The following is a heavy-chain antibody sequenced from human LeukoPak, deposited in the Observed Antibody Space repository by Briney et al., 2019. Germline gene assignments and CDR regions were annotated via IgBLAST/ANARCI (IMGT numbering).Heavy chain of an antibody. V-gene: IGHV3-23*01. Sequence: GGSLRLSCAASGFAFSSYAMSWVRQAPGKGLEWVSAISGSGGSTYYADSVKGRFTISRDNSKNTLYLQMNSLRAEDTAVYYCAKDMKLGQREGTDYWGQGTLVTVSS. D-gene: IGHD7-27*01. CDR3: AKDMKLGQREGTDY. J-gene: IGHJ4*02. CDR1: GFAFSSYA. CDR2: ISGSGGST.